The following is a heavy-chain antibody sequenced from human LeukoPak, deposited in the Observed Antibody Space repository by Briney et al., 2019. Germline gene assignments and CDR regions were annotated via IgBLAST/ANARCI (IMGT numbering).Heavy chain of an antibody. J-gene: IGHJ5*02. CDR3: ARDIGDSDLSNWFDP. D-gene: IGHD2-21*02. Sequence: ASVKVSCKASGYTFTSYGISWVRQAPGQGLEWMGWISAYNGNTNYAQKLQGRGTVTTDTSTSTAYMELRSLRSDDTAVYYCARDIGDSDLSNWFDPWGQGTLVTVSS. CDR2: ISAYNGNT. V-gene: IGHV1-18*01. CDR1: GYTFTSYG.